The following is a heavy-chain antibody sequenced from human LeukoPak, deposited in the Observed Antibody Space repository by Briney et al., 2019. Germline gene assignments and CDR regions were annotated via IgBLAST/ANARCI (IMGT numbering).Heavy chain of an antibody. V-gene: IGHV3-33*01. CDR3: ARAYCGGDCSGMGY. CDR1: GFTFSSYG. J-gene: IGHJ4*02. Sequence: GGSLRLSCAASGFTFSSYGMHWVRQSPGKGLEGVAVIWYDGSNKYYADSVKGRFTISRDNSKNTLYLQMNSLRAEDTAVYYGARAYCGGDCSGMGYWGQGTLVTVSS. D-gene: IGHD2-21*02. CDR2: IWYDGSNK.